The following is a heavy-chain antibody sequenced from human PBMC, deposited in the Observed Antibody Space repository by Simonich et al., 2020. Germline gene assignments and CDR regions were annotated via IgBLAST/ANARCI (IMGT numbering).Heavy chain of an antibody. CDR1: GYTFTGYY. Sequence: QVQLVQSGAEVKKPGASVKVSCKASGYTFTGYYMHWVRQAPGQGLEWMGWSNPNIGGTNYAQKFQGRVTMTRDTSISTAYMELSRLRSDDTAVYYCARYYGDLPFDYWGQGTLVTVSS. CDR2: SNPNIGGT. J-gene: IGHJ4*02. D-gene: IGHD3-3*01. V-gene: IGHV1-2*02. CDR3: ARYYGDLPFDY.